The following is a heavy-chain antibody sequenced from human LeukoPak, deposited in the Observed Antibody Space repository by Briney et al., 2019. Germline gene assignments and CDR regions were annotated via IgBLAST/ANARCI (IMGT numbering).Heavy chain of an antibody. J-gene: IGHJ5*02. CDR2: ISWNSGSI. CDR3: AEDDLAGTFRFDP. Sequence: GGSLRLSCAASGFTFDDYAMHWVRQAPGKGLEWVSGISWNSGSIGYADSVKGRFTISRDNAKNSLYLQMNSLRAEDTALYYCAEDDLAGTFRFDPWGQGTLVTVSS. V-gene: IGHV3-9*01. D-gene: IGHD6-19*01. CDR1: GFTFDDYA.